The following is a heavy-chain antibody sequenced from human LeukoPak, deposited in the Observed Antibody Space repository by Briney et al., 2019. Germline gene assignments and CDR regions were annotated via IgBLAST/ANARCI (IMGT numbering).Heavy chain of an antibody. V-gene: IGHV4-39*07. D-gene: IGHD2-15*01. CDR3: VAVRDFMDV. CDR1: GGSISSSSYY. J-gene: IGHJ6*03. Sequence: SETLSLTCTVSGGSISSSSYYWGWIRQPPGKGLEWIGSIYYSGSTYYNPSLKSRVTISVDTSKNQFSLKLSSVTAADTAVYWGVAVRDFMDVWGKGTTVTVSS. CDR2: IYYSGST.